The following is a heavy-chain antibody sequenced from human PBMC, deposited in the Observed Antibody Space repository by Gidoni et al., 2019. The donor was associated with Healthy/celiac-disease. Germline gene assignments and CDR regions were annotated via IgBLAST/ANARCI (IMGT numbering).Heavy chain of an antibody. CDR2: ISWNSGNI. CDR3: AKALITYPSEGGLDY. Sequence: EVQLVESGGGLVQPGRSLRLSCAASGFTFDDYAMHWVRQAPGKGLEWVSCISWNSGNIGYADSVQGRFTISRDNAKNSLYLQMNSLRAEDTALYYCAKALITYPSEGGLDYWGQGTLVTVSS. J-gene: IGHJ4*02. V-gene: IGHV3-9*01. CDR1: GFTFDDYA. D-gene: IGHD1-20*01.